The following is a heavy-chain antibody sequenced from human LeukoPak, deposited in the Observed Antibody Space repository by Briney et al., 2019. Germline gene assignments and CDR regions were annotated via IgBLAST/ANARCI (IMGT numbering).Heavy chain of an antibody. D-gene: IGHD2-15*01. CDR3: AAVTATDGTTVDY. Sequence: SETLSLTCPVSGGSISSYYWSWIRQPPGKGLEWIGYIYYSGSTNYNPSLKSRVTISVDTSKNQFSLKLSSVTAADTAVYYCAAVTATDGTTVDYWGQGTLVTVSS. CDR1: GGSISSYY. J-gene: IGHJ4*02. V-gene: IGHV4-59*01. CDR2: IYYSGST.